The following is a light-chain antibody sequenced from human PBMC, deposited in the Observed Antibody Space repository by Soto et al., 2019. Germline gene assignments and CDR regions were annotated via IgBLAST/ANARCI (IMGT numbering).Light chain of an antibody. Sequence: QSALTQPASVSGSPGQSITISCTGTSSDVGGYDYVSWYQQHPGMAPKLMIYDVTNRPSGVSNRFSGSKSGNTASLTISGLQAEDEADYYCISYASINTYVFGTGTKVTVL. CDR1: SSDVGGYDY. CDR2: DVT. CDR3: ISYASINTYV. V-gene: IGLV2-14*01. J-gene: IGLJ1*01.